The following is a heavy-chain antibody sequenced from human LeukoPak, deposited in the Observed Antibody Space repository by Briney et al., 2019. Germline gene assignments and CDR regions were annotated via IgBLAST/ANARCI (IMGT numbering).Heavy chain of an antibody. Sequence: SETLSLTCTVSGGSISSYYWSWIRQPPGKGLEWIGYIYYSGITNYNPSLKSRVTMSVDTSKNQFSLNLSSVSAADTAVYYCARDSRYCNSISCYGRPGYYGLDVWGQGTTVTVSS. CDR2: IYYSGIT. CDR3: ARDSRYCNSISCYGRPGYYGLDV. J-gene: IGHJ6*02. CDR1: GGSISSYY. D-gene: IGHD2-2*01. V-gene: IGHV4-59*01.